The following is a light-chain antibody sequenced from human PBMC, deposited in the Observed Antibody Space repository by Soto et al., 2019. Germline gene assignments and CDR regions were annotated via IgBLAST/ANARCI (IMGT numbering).Light chain of an antibody. Sequence: SYELTKPLSVSVALGQTARITCGADNIGGKHVHWYQQKPGQAPVLVIHRDTKRPSGIPERFSGSNSGNPATLIISTAQAGDEADYYCQVWDSSNVIFGGGTKLTVL. CDR3: QVWDSSNVI. CDR1: NIGGKH. CDR2: RDT. J-gene: IGLJ2*01. V-gene: IGLV3-9*01.